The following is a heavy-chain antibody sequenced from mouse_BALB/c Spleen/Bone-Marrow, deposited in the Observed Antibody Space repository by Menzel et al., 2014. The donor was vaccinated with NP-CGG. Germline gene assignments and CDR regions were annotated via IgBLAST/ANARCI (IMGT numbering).Heavy chain of an antibody. CDR2: INPDSSTI. CDR3: ARRWDVYYFDY. V-gene: IGHV4-1*02. CDR1: GFDFSRYW. J-gene: IGHJ2*01. D-gene: IGHD4-1*01. Sequence: VQLKQSGGGLVQPGGSLKLSCAASGFDFSRYWMSWVRQAPGNGPEWIGEINPDSSTINYTPSLKDKFIISRDNAKNTLYLQMSKVRSEDTALYYCARRWDVYYFDYWGQGTTLTVSS.